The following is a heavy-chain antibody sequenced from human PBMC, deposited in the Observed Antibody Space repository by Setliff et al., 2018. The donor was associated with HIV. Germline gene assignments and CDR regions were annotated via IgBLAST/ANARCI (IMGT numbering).Heavy chain of an antibody. CDR3: AALSVRTNPVYGVISTRFDP. D-gene: IGHD2-8*01. CDR1: GFVFSDFW. Sequence: GGSLRLSCAASGFVFSDFWMSWARQAPGKGLEWVANINDDGNKKWYVGSARGRFTISRDSAKKSLFLQMNSLRVDDTAVYYCAALSVRTNPVYGVISTRFDPWGQGSLVTVSS. CDR2: INDDGNKK. J-gene: IGHJ5*02. V-gene: IGHV3-7*03.